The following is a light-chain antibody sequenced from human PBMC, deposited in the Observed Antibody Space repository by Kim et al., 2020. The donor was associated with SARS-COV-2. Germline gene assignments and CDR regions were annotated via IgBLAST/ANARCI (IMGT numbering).Light chain of an antibody. CDR2: DVS. J-gene: IGLJ1*01. Sequence: QSALTQPASVSGSPGQSITISCTGTSSDVGGYNYVSWYQQHPGKAPKLMIYDVSDRPSGVSNRFSGSKSGNTASLTISGLQAEDEADYYCCSYTSSSTPYVFGTGTQLTVL. V-gene: IGLV2-14*03. CDR1: SSDVGGYNY. CDR3: CSYTSSSTPYV.